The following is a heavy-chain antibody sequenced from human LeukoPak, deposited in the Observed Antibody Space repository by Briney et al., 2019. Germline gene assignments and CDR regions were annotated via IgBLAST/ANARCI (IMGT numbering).Heavy chain of an antibody. CDR2: IYSGGST. Sequence: GSLRLSCAASGSTVSSNHMSWVRQAPGKGLEWVSVIYSGGSTDYADSVKGRFTISRDNSKNTLYLQMNSLRAEDTAVYHCARGPAGYNWGQGTLVTVSS. D-gene: IGHD1-1*01. V-gene: IGHV3-53*01. J-gene: IGHJ4*02. CDR3: ARGPAGYN. CDR1: GSTVSSNH.